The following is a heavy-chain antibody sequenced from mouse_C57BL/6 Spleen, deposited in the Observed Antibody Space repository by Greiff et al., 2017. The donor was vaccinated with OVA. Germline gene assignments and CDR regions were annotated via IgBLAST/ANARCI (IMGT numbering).Heavy chain of an antibody. CDR1: GYTFTSYW. J-gene: IGHJ2*01. CDR2: IHPSDSDT. Sequence: QVHVKQPGAELVKPGASVKVSCKASGYTFTSYWMHWVKQRPGQGLEWIGRIHPSDSDTNYNQKFKGKATLTVDKSSSTAYMQLSSLTSEDSAVYYCALWGLRQGVYFDYWGQGTTLTVSS. CDR3: ALWGLRQGVYFDY. V-gene: IGHV1-74*01. D-gene: IGHD2-4*01.